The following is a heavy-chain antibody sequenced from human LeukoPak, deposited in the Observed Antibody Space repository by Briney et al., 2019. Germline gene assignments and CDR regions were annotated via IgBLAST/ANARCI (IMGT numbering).Heavy chain of an antibody. Sequence: SETLSLTCAVYGGSFSGYSWTWIRQSPGKGLEWLGEVNHRGVTNYNPSLESRVTISPDTSKNQFSLTLTSVTAADNGIYYCARGVGRLSLSGVENQFRYPTHFDSWGQGTLATVSS. CDR3: ARGVGRLSLSGVENQFRYPTHFDS. V-gene: IGHV4-34*01. D-gene: IGHD2-15*01. CDR1: GGSFSGYS. J-gene: IGHJ4*02. CDR2: VNHRGVT.